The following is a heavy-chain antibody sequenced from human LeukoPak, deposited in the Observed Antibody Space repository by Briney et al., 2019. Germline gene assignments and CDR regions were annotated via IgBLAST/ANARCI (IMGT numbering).Heavy chain of an antibody. CDR2: IRGSGGST. D-gene: IGHD4-17*01. Sequence: GGSLRLSCAASGFTFSSYAMSWVRQAPGKGLEWVAAIRGSGGSTYYADSVKGRFTISRDNSKNTLYLQMNSLRAEDTAVYYCAKDWKSYGDSTRWGQGTLVTVSS. V-gene: IGHV3-23*01. J-gene: IGHJ4*02. CDR3: AKDWKSYGDSTR. CDR1: GFTFSSYA.